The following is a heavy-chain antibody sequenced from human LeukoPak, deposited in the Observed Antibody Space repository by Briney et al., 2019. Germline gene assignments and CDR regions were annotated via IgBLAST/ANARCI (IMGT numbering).Heavy chain of an antibody. Sequence: PSQTLSLTCTVSGGSISSGSYYWSWIRQPAGKGLEWIGRIYTSGSTNYNPSLKSRVTISVDTSKNHFSLKLSSVTAADTAVYYCARVPTFGVVTRYYYYYMDVWGKGTKVTVSS. J-gene: IGHJ6*03. CDR3: ARVPTFGVVTRYYYYYMDV. V-gene: IGHV4-61*02. CDR2: IYTSGST. D-gene: IGHD3-3*01. CDR1: GGSISSGSYY.